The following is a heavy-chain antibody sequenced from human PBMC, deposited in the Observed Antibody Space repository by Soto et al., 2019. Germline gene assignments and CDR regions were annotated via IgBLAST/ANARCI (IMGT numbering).Heavy chain of an antibody. Sequence: QVQLQESGPGLVKPSQTLSLTCTVSGGSISSGDYYWSWIRQPPGKGLEWIGYIYYSGSTYYHPSLKRRVTISVDTSKNQFSLKLSSVTAADTAVYYCATFFRDTAMAADAFDIWGQGTMVTVSS. CDR3: ATFFRDTAMAADAFDI. CDR1: GGSISSGDYY. D-gene: IGHD5-18*01. V-gene: IGHV4-30-4*01. CDR2: IYYSGST. J-gene: IGHJ3*02.